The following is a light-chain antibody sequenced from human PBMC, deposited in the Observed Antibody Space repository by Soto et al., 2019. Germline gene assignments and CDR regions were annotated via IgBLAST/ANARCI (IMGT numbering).Light chain of an antibody. CDR2: DVS. J-gene: IGLJ3*02. CDR1: SSDVGGYNY. Sequence: QTVLTQPASVSGSPGQSITISCTGTSSDVGGYNYVCWYQQHPGKAPKLIIYDVSSRPSGVSNRFSGSKSGNTASLSISGLQAEDEADYYCSSYTTSSTVVFGGGTKLTVL. CDR3: SSYTTSSTVV. V-gene: IGLV2-14*01.